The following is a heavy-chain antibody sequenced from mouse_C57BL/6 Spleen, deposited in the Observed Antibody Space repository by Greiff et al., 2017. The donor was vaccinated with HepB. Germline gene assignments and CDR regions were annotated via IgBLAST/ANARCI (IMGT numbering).Heavy chain of an antibody. CDR1: GYTFTSYW. CDR2: IDPNSGGT. J-gene: IGHJ4*01. V-gene: IGHV1-72*01. Sequence: QVHVKQPGAELVKPGASVKLSCKASGYTFTSYWMHWVKQRPGRGLEWIGRIDPNSGGTKYNEKFESKATLTVDKPSSTAYMQLSSLTSEDSAVYYCARGGYSNPEAYYAMDYWGQGTSVTVSS. D-gene: IGHD2-5*01. CDR3: ARGGYSNPEAYYAMDY.